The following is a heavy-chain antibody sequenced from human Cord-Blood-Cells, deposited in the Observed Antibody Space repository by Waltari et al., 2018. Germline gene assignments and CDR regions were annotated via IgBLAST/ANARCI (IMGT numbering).Heavy chain of an antibody. V-gene: IGHV4-34*01. J-gene: IGHJ4*02. CDR1: GGSFSGYY. Sequence: QVQLQQWGAGLLKPSETLSLTCAVYGGSFSGYYWSWIRQPPGKGLEWIGEINHSGSTNYNPSLKSRVTISVDTSKNQFSLKLSSVTAADTAVYYCARGDHSSSSLDYWGQGTLVTVSS. CDR2: INHSGST. D-gene: IGHD6-6*01. CDR3: ARGDHSSSSLDY.